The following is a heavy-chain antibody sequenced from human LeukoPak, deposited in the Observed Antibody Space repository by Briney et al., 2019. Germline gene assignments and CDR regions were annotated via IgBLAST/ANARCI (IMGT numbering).Heavy chain of an antibody. V-gene: IGHV4-39*01. J-gene: IGHJ4*02. CDR1: RGSINSNTYY. CDR2: IYYSVST. Sequence: TSETLSLTCTVSRGSINSNTYYWGWIRQPPGKGLEWIGTIYYSVSTYYSPCLKSRVTISEDASKNQFSLKLSSVTAADTAVYYCASGRYYYDRRAYHGVANWGQGTLVTVSS. D-gene: IGHD3-22*01. CDR3: ASGRYYYDRRAYHGVAN.